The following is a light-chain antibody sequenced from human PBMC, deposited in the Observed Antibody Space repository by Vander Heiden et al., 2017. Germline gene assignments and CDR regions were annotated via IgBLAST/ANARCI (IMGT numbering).Light chain of an antibody. CDR1: QSPLHSNGYNY. CDR3: RQTLPTPLT. V-gene: IGKV2-28*01. J-gene: IGKJ3*01. Sequence: DIVMTQSPLSLPVTPGEPASISCRSSQSPLHSNGYNYLDWYLQKPGQSPQLLIYLGSNRASGVPDRFSGSRSGTDFTLKISRVEAEDVGVYYCRQTLPTPLTFGPGTKVDIK. CDR2: LGS.